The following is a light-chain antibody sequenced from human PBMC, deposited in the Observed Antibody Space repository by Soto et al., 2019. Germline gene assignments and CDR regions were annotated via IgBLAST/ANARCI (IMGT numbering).Light chain of an antibody. CDR1: NRDVGAYKY. Sequence: QSALTQPPSASGSPGQSLTISCKGSNRDVGAYKYVSWYQQRPGTAPKMIIFEVDKWPSGVPDRFSGSRSGTSASLAIVGLRSEDEAIYYCAAWDASLSACVFGNGTKVTVL. J-gene: IGLJ1*01. CDR2: EVD. V-gene: IGLV2-8*01. CDR3: AAWDASLSACV.